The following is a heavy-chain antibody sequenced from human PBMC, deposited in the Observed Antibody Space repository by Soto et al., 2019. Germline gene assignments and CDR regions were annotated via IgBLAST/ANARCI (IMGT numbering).Heavy chain of an antibody. CDR1: GGSISSGGYS. V-gene: IGHV4-30-2*01. CDR3: ARGSGDYYDSSGVLGNWFDP. J-gene: IGHJ5*02. CDR2: IYHSGST. Sequence: SETLSLTCAVSGGSISSGGYSWSWIRQPPGKGLEWIGYIYHSGSTYYNPSLKSRVTISVDRSKNQFSLKLSSVTAADTAVYYCARGSGDYYDSSGVLGNWFDPWGQGTLVTVSS. D-gene: IGHD3-22*01.